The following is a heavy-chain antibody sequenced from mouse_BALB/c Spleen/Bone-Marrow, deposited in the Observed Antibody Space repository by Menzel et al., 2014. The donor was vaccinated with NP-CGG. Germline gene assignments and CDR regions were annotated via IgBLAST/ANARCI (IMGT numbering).Heavy chain of an antibody. V-gene: IGHV14-3*02. CDR3: ARYDCGWFFYG. Sequence: EVQAVASGAELVKPGASVKLPCTASGFNIKDTYMHWVTQRPDQGLEWIGRIDPANGNTKYDPKFQGKATITADTSSNTAYLQLSSLTSEYTAVYYCARYDCGWFFYGWGARTTVTVSS. J-gene: IGHJ1*01. CDR1: GFNIKDTY. D-gene: IGHD2-12*01. CDR2: IDPANGNT.